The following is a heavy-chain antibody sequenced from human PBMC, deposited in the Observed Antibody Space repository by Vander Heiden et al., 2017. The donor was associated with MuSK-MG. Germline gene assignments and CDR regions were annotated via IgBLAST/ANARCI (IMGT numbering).Heavy chain of an antibody. V-gene: IGHV5-51*03. D-gene: IGHD2-21*01. CDR2: IFPGDSDT. J-gene: IGHJ3*01. CDR1: GYNFANHW. Sequence: EESLMQPGAEVKKPGDYLKIPCSASGYNFANHWIAWVRQRPGKGLEWMGVIFPGDSDTRYSPSFQGQVTISADKSISTAYLHWGSLKASDTAIYFCARWRRDGDGSDGLDFWGQGTLVTVS. CDR3: ARWRRDGDGSDGLDF.